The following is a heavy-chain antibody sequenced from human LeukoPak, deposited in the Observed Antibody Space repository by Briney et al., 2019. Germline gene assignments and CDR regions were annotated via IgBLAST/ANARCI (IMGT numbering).Heavy chain of an antibody. CDR1: GFTFSSYA. CDR3: AKGAAVAYCGGDCYVDY. D-gene: IGHD2-21*02. CDR2: ISGSGGST. Sequence: EGSLRLSCAASGFTFSSYAMSWVRQAPGKGLEWVSAISGSGGSTYYADSVKGRFTISRDNSKNTLYLQMNSLRAEDTAVYYCAKGAAVAYCGGDCYVDYWGQGTLVTVSS. J-gene: IGHJ4*02. V-gene: IGHV3-23*01.